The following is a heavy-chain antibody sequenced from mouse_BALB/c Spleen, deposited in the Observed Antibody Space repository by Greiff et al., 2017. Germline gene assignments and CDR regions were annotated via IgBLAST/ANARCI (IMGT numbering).Heavy chain of an antibody. J-gene: IGHJ4*01. V-gene: IGHV2-9*02. CDR1: GFSLTSYG. D-gene: IGHD3-1*01. Sequence: QVQLQQSGPGLVAPSQSLSITCTVSGFSLTSYGVHWVRQPPGKGLEWLGVIWAGGSTNYNSALMSRLSISKDNSKSQVFLKMNSLQTDDTAMYYCARPLGDYAMDYWGQGTSVTVSS. CDR2: IWAGGST. CDR3: ARPLGDYAMDY.